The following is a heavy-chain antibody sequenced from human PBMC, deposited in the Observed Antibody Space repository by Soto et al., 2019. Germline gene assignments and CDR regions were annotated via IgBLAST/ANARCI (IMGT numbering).Heavy chain of an antibody. CDR1: GFSLTTRGVG. V-gene: IGHV2-5*02. J-gene: IGHJ4*02. CDR2: VYWDDDK. D-gene: IGHD3-3*01. CDR3: AHRVLRTVFGLVTTAAIYFDF. Sequence: QITLNESGPTVVRPTETLTLTCRFSGFSLTTRGVGVGWIRQSPGKAPEWLALVYWDDDKSYSASLKSSLTITKDTSKNQVVMTVSDLDPTDTATYYCAHRVLRTVFGLVTTAAIYFDFWGQGTPVAVSS.